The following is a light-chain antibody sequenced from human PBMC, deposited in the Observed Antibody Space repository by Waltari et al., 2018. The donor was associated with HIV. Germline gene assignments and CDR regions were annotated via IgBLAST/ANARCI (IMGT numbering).Light chain of an antibody. Sequence: QSALTQPASVSGSPGQSITISCTGSSRDVGSYNHVSWYQQHPVKAPKLMIYEVSNRPAGVSHRFSGSKSGNTASLTISGLQPEDEADYYCNSYTSISTWVFGGGTKLTVL. CDR2: EVS. CDR3: NSYTSISTWV. CDR1: SRDVGSYNH. J-gene: IGLJ3*02. V-gene: IGLV2-14*01.